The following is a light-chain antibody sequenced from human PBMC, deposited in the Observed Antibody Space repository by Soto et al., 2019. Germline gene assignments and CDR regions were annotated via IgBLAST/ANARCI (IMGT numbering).Light chain of an antibody. Sequence: DIVMTQSPDSLAVSLGARVTINCKSSQSVLYSSNNKNYLAWYQQKPGQPPKLLIYWASTRESGVPDRFSGSGSGTDFTLTISSLQAEDVAVYYCQQYYSTPITFGQGTRLEIK. CDR1: QSVLYSSNNKNY. CDR3: QQYYSTPIT. V-gene: IGKV4-1*01. J-gene: IGKJ5*01. CDR2: WAS.